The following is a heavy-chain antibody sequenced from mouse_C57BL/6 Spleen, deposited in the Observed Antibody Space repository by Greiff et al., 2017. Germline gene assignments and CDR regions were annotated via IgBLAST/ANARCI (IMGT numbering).Heavy chain of an antibody. V-gene: IGHV5-4*01. Sequence: EVQLVESGGGLVKPGGSLKLSCAASGFTFSSYAMSWVRQTPEKRLEWVATISDGGSYTYYPDNVKGRFTISRDNAKNHLYLQMSHLKSEDTAMYYCARDSGYPGSMDYWGQGTSVTVSS. J-gene: IGHJ4*01. CDR1: GFTFSSYA. D-gene: IGHD1-2*01. CDR3: ARDSGYPGSMDY. CDR2: ISDGGSYT.